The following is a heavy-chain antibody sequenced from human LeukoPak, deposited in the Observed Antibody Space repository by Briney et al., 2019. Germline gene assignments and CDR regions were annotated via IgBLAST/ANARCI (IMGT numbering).Heavy chain of an antibody. CDR3: AREQSGSGGWYTVDY. Sequence: GGSLRLSCAASGFTFSTYAISWVRQAPGKGLGWVSAIRSSGDRSYYADSVKGRFTISRDNSKDTLYLQMNSLRAEDTAVYFCAREQSGSGGWYTVDYWGQGTLVTVSS. CDR1: GFTFSTYA. CDR2: IRSSGDRS. D-gene: IGHD6-19*01. V-gene: IGHV3-23*01. J-gene: IGHJ4*02.